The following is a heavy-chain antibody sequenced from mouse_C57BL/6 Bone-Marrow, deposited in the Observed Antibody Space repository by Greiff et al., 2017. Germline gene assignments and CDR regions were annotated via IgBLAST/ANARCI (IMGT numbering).Heavy chain of an antibody. CDR1: GFTFSSYG. CDR2: ISSGGSYT. D-gene: IGHD1-1*01. J-gene: IGHJ1*03. CDR3: ARHEDYGSSYHWYFDV. V-gene: IGHV5-6*02. Sequence: DVKLVESGGDLVKPGGSLKLSCAASGFTFSSYGMSWVRQTPDKRLEWVATISSGGSYTYYPDSVKGRFTISRDNAKNTLYLQMSSLKSEDTAMYYCARHEDYGSSYHWYFDVWGTGTTVTVSS.